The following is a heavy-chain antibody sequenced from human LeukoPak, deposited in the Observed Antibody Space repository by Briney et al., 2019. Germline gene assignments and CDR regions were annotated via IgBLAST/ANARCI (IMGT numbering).Heavy chain of an antibody. Sequence: PGRSLRLSCAASGFTFSSYSMNWVRQAPGKGLEWVSSISSSSSYIYYADSVKGRFTISRDNAKNSLYLQMNSLRAEDTAVYYCARVDYDILTGYYSDYWGQGTLVTVSS. CDR2: ISSSSSYI. D-gene: IGHD3-9*01. CDR3: ARVDYDILTGYYSDY. CDR1: GFTFSSYS. V-gene: IGHV3-21*01. J-gene: IGHJ4*02.